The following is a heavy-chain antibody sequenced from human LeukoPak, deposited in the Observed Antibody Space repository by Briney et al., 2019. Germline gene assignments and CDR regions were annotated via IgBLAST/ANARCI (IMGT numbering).Heavy chain of an antibody. J-gene: IGHJ4*02. D-gene: IGHD5-24*01. CDR2: ISTKKGNT. Sequence: ASVKVSCKASDYNFATDGICWVRKAPGQGLEWVGWISTKKGNTNYAQKLEGRVTISADTSTSTAYMELRSLRSDDTAVYYCARDGRGFDYWGQGTLVSVSS. CDR3: ARDGRGFDY. V-gene: IGHV1-18*01. CDR1: DYNFATDG.